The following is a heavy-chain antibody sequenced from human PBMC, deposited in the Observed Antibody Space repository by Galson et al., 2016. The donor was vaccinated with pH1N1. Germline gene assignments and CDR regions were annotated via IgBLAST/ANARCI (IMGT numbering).Heavy chain of an antibody. Sequence: SLRLSCAVSGFTFHDYTMHWVRQTPGKGLEWVSLVSWDGGSTYYADYVKGRFTVSRDNSKNSLYLQMNSLRSEDTALYYCAKEIQRGSYGMDVWGRGTTVTVAS. D-gene: IGHD3-16*01. J-gene: IGHJ6*02. CDR2: VSWDGGST. CDR3: AKEIQRGSYGMDV. V-gene: IGHV3-43*01. CDR1: GFTFHDYT.